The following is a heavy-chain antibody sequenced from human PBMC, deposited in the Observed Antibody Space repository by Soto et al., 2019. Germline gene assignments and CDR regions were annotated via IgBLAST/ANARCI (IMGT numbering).Heavy chain of an antibody. CDR1: GFTFSSYW. V-gene: IGHV3-74*01. CDR2: INSDGSST. Sequence: VGSLRLSCAASGFTFSSYWMHWVRQAPGKGLVWVSRINSDGSSTSYADSVKGRFTISRDNAKNTLYLQMNSLRAEDTAVYYCAREFGELSSSYYYYGMDVWGQGTTVTVSS. D-gene: IGHD3-10*01. J-gene: IGHJ6*02. CDR3: AREFGELSSSYYYYGMDV.